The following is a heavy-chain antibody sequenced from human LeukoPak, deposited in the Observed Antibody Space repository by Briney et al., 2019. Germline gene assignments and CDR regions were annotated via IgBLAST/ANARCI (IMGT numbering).Heavy chain of an antibody. J-gene: IGHJ4*02. D-gene: IGHD6-19*01. CDR2: IRSKAYGGTT. CDR3: TREVRPAGYSSGWYHYFDY. Sequence: GGSLRLSCAASGFTFSSYAMSWVRQAPGKGLEWVGFIRSKAYGGTTEYAASVKGRFTISRDDSKSIAYLQMNSLKTEDTAVYYCTREVRPAGYSSGWYHYFDYWGQGTLVTVSS. CDR1: GFTFSSYA. V-gene: IGHV3-49*04.